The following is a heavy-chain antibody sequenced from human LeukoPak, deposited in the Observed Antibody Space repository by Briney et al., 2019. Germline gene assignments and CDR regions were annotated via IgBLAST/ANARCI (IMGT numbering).Heavy chain of an antibody. Sequence: PSETLSLTCAVYGGSFSGYYWSWIRQPPGKGLEWIGEINHSGSTNYNPSLKSRVTISVDTPKNQFSLKLSSVTAADTAVYYCARVINGYYYYYMDVWGKGTTVTVSS. J-gene: IGHJ6*03. V-gene: IGHV4-34*01. CDR2: INHSGST. D-gene: IGHD2/OR15-2a*01. CDR1: GGSFSGYY. CDR3: ARVINGYYYYYMDV.